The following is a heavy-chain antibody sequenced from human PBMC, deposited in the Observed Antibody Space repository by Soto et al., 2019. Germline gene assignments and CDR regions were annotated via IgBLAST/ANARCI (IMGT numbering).Heavy chain of an antibody. J-gene: IGHJ4*02. D-gene: IGHD3-3*01. CDR3: AKKITVYAVDPADY. CDR2: MSGSGDNA. CDR1: GVTFINLA. Sequence: PGGSLGLSCTASGVTFINLAITWVRQAPGKGLEWVSIMSGSGDNAYYADSVKGRFTISRDNSKNTLHLQMSSLRAEDTAIYYCAKKITVYAVDPADYWGQGTLVTVAS. V-gene: IGHV3-23*01.